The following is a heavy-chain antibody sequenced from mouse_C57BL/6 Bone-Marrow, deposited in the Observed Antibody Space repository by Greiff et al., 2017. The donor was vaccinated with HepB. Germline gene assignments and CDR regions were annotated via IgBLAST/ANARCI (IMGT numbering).Heavy chain of an antibody. V-gene: IGHV2-6-1*01. Sequence: VKVVESGPGLVAPSQSLSITCTVSGFSLTSYGVHWVRQPPGKGLEWLVVIWSDGSTTYNSALKSRLSISKDNSKSQVFLKMNSLQTDDTAMYYCARQGYYGSRAWFAYWGQGTLVTVSA. J-gene: IGHJ3*01. CDR3: ARQGYYGSRAWFAY. CDR1: GFSLTSYG. D-gene: IGHD1-1*01. CDR2: IWSDGST.